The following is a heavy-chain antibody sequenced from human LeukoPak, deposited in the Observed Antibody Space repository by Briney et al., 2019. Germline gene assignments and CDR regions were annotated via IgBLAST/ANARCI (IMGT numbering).Heavy chain of an antibody. CDR1: GGSFSGYY. CDR3: ASFCSGGSCSPFDY. CDR2: INHSGSS. J-gene: IGHJ4*02. D-gene: IGHD2-15*01. V-gene: IGHV4-34*01. Sequence: NPSETLSLTCAVYGGSFSGYYWSWIRQPPGKGLEWIGEINHSGSSNYNPALKSRVAISVDTAKNQFSLKLSSVTAADTAVYYCASFCSGGSCSPFDYWGQGTLVTVSS.